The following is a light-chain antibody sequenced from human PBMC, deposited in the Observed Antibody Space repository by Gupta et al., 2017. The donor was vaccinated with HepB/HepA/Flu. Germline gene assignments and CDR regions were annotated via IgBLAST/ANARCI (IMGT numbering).Light chain of an antibody. CDR2: ESN. J-gene: IGLJ2*01. V-gene: IGLV3-1*01. CDR3: QAWDSRTVI. Sequence: SYELTQPPSVSVSPGQTASITCSGETLGEKYACWYQQTPGQSPVLVIYESNKRPSVIRDRFSGSNSGTIATLTISGTQIRDEDYYYCQAWDSRTVIFGGGIKLTVL. CDR1: TLGEKY.